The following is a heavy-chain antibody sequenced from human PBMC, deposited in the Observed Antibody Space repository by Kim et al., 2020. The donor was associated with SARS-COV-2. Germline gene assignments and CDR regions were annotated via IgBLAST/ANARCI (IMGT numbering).Heavy chain of an antibody. CDR2: INPSGGST. V-gene: IGHV1-46*01. CDR1: GYTFTSYY. D-gene: IGHD3-22*01. Sequence: ASVKVSCKASGYTFTSYYMHWVRQAPGQGLEWMGIINPSGGSTSYAQKFQGRVTMTRDTSTSTVYMELSSLRSEDTAVYYCARGSYYDSSGYSEGRGMDVWGQGTTVTVSS. J-gene: IGHJ6*02. CDR3: ARGSYYDSSGYSEGRGMDV.